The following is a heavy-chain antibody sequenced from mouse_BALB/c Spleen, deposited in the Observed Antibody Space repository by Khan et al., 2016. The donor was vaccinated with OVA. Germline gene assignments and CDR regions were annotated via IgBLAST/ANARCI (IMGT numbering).Heavy chain of an antibody. CDR1: GYTFTSYT. J-gene: IGHJ3*01. CDR3: VRDGAYHRNDGWFAY. CDR2: INPSNGYT. D-gene: IGHD2-14*01. Sequence: VQLVESGAELARPGASVKMSCKASGYTFTSYTIHWIKKRPGQGLEWIGYINPSNGYTNYNQKLKDKATLTTDKSSTPAYLQLSSLTSDDSAVYNCVRDGAYHRNDGWFAYWGQGTLVTVSA. V-gene: IGHV1-4*01.